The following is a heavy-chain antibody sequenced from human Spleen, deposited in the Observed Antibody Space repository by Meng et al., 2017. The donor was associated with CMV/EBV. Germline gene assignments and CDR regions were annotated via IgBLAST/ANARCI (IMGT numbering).Heavy chain of an antibody. D-gene: IGHD2-2*02. V-gene: IGHV1-69*04. J-gene: IGHJ5*02. CDR2: IVPILGII. CDR1: GTISGYA. CDR3: ARSLYPYAPEKTRFDP. Sequence: GTISGYAISWVRQAPGQGLEWMGRIVPILGIINYAQKFQGTVTITADRSTGTAYMELSSLRSEDTAVYYCARSLYPYAPEKTRFDPWGQGTLVTVSS.